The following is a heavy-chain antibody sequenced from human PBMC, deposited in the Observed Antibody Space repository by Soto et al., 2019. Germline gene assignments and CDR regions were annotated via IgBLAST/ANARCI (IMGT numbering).Heavy chain of an antibody. CDR1: GYTFTSYG. D-gene: IGHD3-3*01. J-gene: IGHJ6*02. Sequence: VASVKVSCKASGYTFTSYGISWVRQAPGQGLEWMGWISGYNGNTNYAQKLQGRVTMTTDTSTSTAYMELRSLRHDDTAVYSCARDGNYDFWGGYLFYLGYSGMDVWGPGTTVTVSS. CDR3: ARDGNYDFWGGYLFYLGYSGMDV. CDR2: ISGYNGNT. V-gene: IGHV1-18*04.